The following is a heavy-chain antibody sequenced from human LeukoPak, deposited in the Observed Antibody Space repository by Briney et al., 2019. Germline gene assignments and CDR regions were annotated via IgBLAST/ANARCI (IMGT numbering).Heavy chain of an antibody. CDR2: ISGSGDST. V-gene: IGHV3-23*01. Sequence: GGPLRLSCAASGFTFSTYAVNWVRQAPGKGLEWVSTISGSGDSTYYADSVKGRFTISRDNSKDTLYLQMNSLKTEDTAVYYCTTGISAYSGYDYSVYSGYWGQGTLVTVSS. CDR3: TTGISAYSGYDYSVYSGY. D-gene: IGHD5-12*01. J-gene: IGHJ4*02. CDR1: GFTFSTYA.